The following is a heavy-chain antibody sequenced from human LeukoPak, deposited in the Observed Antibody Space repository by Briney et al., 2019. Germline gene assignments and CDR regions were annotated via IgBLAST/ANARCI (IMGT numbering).Heavy chain of an antibody. D-gene: IGHD6-19*01. CDR2: INPNSGDT. CDR3: ARDSHQTRQWLVPIGYYYYYGMDV. Sequence: ASVKVSCKASGYTFTGYHMHWVRQAPGQGLEWMGRINPNSGDTNYAQNFQGRVTMTRDTSISTAYMELSRLRSDDTAVYYCARDSHQTRQWLVPIGYYYYYGMDVWGQGTTVTVSS. J-gene: IGHJ6*02. V-gene: IGHV1-2*06. CDR1: GYTFTGYH.